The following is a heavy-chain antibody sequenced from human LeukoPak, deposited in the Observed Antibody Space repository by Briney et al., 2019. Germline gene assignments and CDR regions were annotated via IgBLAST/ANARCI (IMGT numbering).Heavy chain of an antibody. CDR2: ISAYNGNT. D-gene: IGHD1-26*01. CDR3: ARVATTYYYYGMDV. CDR1: GYTFTSYG. V-gene: IGHV1-18*01. Sequence: ASVKVSCKASGYTFTSYGIRWVRQAPGQGLEWMGWISAYNGNTNYAQKLQGRVTMTTDTSTSTAYMELRSLRSDDTAVYYCARVATTYYYYGMDVWGQGTTVTVSS. J-gene: IGHJ6*02.